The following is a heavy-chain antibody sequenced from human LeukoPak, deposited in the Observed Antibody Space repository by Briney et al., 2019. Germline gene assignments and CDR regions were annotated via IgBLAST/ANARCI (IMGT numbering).Heavy chain of an antibody. Sequence: ASVKVSCKASGYTFTSYYMHWVRQAPGQGLEWMGIINPSGGSTSYAQKFQGRVTMTRDTSTSTAYMELSSLRSEDTAVYYCARDFVAEAFDIWGQGTMVTVSS. CDR2: INPSGGST. CDR1: GYTFTSYY. J-gene: IGHJ3*02. V-gene: IGHV1-46*01. CDR3: ARDFVAEAFDI. D-gene: IGHD2-21*01.